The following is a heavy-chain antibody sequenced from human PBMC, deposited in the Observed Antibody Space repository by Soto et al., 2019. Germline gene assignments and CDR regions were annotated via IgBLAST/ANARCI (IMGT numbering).Heavy chain of an antibody. CDR3: ARDGRSSGFNWFDP. Sequence: GGSLRLSCAASGFTFSSYSMNWVRQAPGKGLEWVSSISSSSSYIYYADSVKGRFTISRDNAKNSLYLQMNSLRAEDTAVYYCARDGRSSGFNWFDPWGQGTLVTVSS. J-gene: IGHJ5*02. CDR2: ISSSSSYI. CDR1: GFTFSSYS. V-gene: IGHV3-21*01. D-gene: IGHD6-19*01.